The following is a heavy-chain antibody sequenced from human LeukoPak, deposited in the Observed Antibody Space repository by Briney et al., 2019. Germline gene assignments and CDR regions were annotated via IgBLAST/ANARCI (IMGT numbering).Heavy chain of an antibody. J-gene: IGHJ6*03. CDR3: ARGMVRGVIDYYYYYMDV. CDR1: GFTFSSYS. D-gene: IGHD3-10*01. Sequence: PGGSLRLSCAASGFTFSSYSMNWVRQAPGKGPEWVSYISSSSSIIYYADSVKGRFTISRDNAKNLLYLQMNSLRAEDTAVYYCARGMVRGVIDYYYYYMDVWGKGTTVTVSS. V-gene: IGHV3-48*01. CDR2: ISSSSSII.